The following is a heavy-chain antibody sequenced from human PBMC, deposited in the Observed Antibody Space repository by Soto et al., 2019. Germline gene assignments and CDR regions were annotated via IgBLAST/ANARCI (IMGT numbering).Heavy chain of an antibody. J-gene: IGHJ5*02. D-gene: IGHD3-22*01. CDR2: ISGSGGST. Sequence: PGGSLRLSCAASGFTFSSYAMSWVRQAPGKGLEWVSAISGSGGSTYYADSVKGRFTISRDNSKNTLYLQMNSLRAEDAAVYYCAKDEDYYDSREYNWFDPWGQGTLVTVSS. CDR1: GFTFSSYA. CDR3: AKDEDYYDSREYNWFDP. V-gene: IGHV3-23*01.